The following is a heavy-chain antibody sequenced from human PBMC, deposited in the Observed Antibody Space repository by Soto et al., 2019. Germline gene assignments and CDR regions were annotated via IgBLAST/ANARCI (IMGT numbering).Heavy chain of an antibody. CDR2: ISSNGGST. J-gene: IGHJ4*02. V-gene: IGHV3-64*01. CDR1: GFTFSSYA. Sequence: EVQLVESGGGLVQPGGSLRLSCAASGFTFSSYAMHWVRQAPGKGLEYVSAISSNGGSTFYANSVKGRFTISRDNSKNTLYHQMGSLRTDDMAGYYCARDLSGYADFDYWGQGTLVTVSS. CDR3: ARDLSGYADFDY. D-gene: IGHD5-12*01.